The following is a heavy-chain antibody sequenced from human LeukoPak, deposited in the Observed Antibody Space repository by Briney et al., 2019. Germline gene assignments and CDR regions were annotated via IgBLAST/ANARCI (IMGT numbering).Heavy chain of an antibody. CDR3: ARLYSYGYVDY. V-gene: IGHV4-59*01. Sequence: SETLSLTCTVSSGSISSYYWSWIRQPPGKGLEWIGYIYYSGSTNYNPSLKSRVTISVDTSKNQFSLKLSSVTAADTAVYYCARLYSYGYVDYWGQGTLVTVSS. CDR1: SGSISSYY. J-gene: IGHJ4*02. D-gene: IGHD5-18*01. CDR2: IYYSGST.